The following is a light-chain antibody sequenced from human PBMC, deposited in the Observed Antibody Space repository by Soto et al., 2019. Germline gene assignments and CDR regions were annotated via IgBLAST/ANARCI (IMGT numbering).Light chain of an antibody. Sequence: DIQLTQSPFFLSASVGDRVTISCRASQAIYSYLAWYQQKPGKAPKLLIYKASTLQSGVPSRFSGSGSGADFTLTISSLQPDDFGTYYCQQYTTYYSFGQGTKVDIK. CDR2: KAS. V-gene: IGKV1-9*01. CDR1: QAIYSY. CDR3: QQYTTYYS. J-gene: IGKJ2*03.